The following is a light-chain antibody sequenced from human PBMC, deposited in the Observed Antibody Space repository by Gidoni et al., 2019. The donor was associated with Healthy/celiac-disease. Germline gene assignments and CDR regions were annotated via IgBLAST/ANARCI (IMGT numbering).Light chain of an antibody. Sequence: EIVLTQSPATLSVSPGERATLSCRASQSVSSYLAWYQQTPGQAPRLLIHDASNRATGIPARFSGSGSGTDFTLTISRLEPEDFAVYYCQQRSNWPYTFGQGTKLEIK. CDR1: QSVSSY. CDR2: DAS. V-gene: IGKV3-11*01. J-gene: IGKJ2*01. CDR3: QQRSNWPYT.